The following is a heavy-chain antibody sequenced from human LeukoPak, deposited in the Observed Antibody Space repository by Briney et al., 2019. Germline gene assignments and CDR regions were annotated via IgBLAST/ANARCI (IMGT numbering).Heavy chain of an antibody. CDR1: GGSISSYY. CDR2: IYYSGST. V-gene: IGHV4-59*01. J-gene: IGHJ4*02. Sequence: SETLPLTCTVSGGSISSYYWSWIRQPPGKGLEWIGYIYYSGSTNYNPSLKSRVTISVDTSKNQFSLKLSSVTAADTAVYYCAGSSTSWGDYWGQGTLVTVSS. CDR3: AGSSTSWGDY. D-gene: IGHD2-2*01.